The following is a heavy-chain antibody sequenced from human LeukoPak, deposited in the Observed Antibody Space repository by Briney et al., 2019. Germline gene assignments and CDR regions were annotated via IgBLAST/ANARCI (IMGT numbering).Heavy chain of an antibody. CDR1: GGSISSYY. CDR3: ARVDRRGLDWFDAFDI. J-gene: IGHJ3*02. Sequence: SETLSLTCTVSGGSISSYYWSWIRQPPGKGLEWIGYIYYSGSTNYNPSLKSRVTISVDTSKNQFSLKLSSVTAADTAVYYCARVDRRGLDWFDAFDIWGQGTMVTVSS. V-gene: IGHV4-59*01. CDR2: IYYSGST. D-gene: IGHD3-9*01.